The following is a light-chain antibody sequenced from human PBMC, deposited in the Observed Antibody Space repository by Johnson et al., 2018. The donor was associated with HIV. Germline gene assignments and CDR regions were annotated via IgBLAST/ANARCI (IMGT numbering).Light chain of an antibody. Sequence: QSVLTQPPSVSAAPGQKVTISCSGSSSNIGNNYVSWYQQLPGTAPKLLIYDNNKRPSGIPGRFSGSKSGTSATRGITGLQTGDEADYYCGTWDSSLSADVFGPGTKVTVL. CDR2: DNN. J-gene: IGLJ1*01. V-gene: IGLV1-51*01. CDR1: SSNIGNNY. CDR3: GTWDSSLSADV.